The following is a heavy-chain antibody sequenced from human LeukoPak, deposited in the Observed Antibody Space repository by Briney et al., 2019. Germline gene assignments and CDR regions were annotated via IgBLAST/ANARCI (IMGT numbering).Heavy chain of an antibody. CDR3: AKLWFGELLELWDDY. V-gene: IGHV3-30*18. D-gene: IGHD3-10*01. CDR1: GFTFSSYG. CDR2: ISYDGSNK. J-gene: IGHJ4*02. Sequence: GRSLRLSCAASGFTFSSYGMHWVRQAPGKGLEWVAVISYDGSNKYYADSVKGRFTISRDNSKNTLYLQMNSLRAEDTAVYYCAKLWFGELLELWDDYWGQGTLVTVSS.